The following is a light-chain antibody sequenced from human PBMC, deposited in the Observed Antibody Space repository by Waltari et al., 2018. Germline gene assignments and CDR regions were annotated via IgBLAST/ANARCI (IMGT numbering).Light chain of an antibody. CDR2: AGS. CDR3: CSYASSDSAV. Sequence: QSALTQPSPVAGSPGQAITISGTGNSSDLVGYNLGSWYQQHPGKAPKLIIYAGSNRPSGVSNRFSGSKSGNTASLTISGLQAEDEADYYCCSYASSDSAVFGGGTQVTVL. CDR1: SSDLVGYNL. V-gene: IGLV2-23*01. J-gene: IGLJ7*01.